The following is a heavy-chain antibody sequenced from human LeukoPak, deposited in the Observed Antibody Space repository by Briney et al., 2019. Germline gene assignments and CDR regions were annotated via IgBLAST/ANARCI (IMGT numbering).Heavy chain of an antibody. D-gene: IGHD3-22*01. CDR1: GYSISSGHY. CDR3: ARGDYYDSSGILDY. CDR2: IYHSGST. V-gene: IGHV4-38-2*02. J-gene: IGHJ4*02. Sequence: SETLSLTCTVSGYSISSGHYWGWIRQPPGKGLEWTGSIYHSGSTYYNPSLKSRVTISVDTSKNQFSLKLSSVTAADTAVYYCARGDYYDSSGILDYWGQGTLVTVSS.